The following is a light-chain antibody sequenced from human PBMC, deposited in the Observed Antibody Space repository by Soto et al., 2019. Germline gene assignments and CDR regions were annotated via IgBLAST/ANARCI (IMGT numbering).Light chain of an antibody. CDR1: SSNIGNNY. CDR2: DDS. V-gene: IGLV1-51*01. CDR3: GAWDNSLSAVV. Sequence: QSVLTQPPSVSAAPGQKVTISCSESSSNIGNNYVGWYQQLPGTVPKLLIYDDSKRPHGIPDRFSGSKSATSATLDITGLQTGDEADYYCGAWDNSLSAVVFGGGTKLTVL. J-gene: IGLJ2*01.